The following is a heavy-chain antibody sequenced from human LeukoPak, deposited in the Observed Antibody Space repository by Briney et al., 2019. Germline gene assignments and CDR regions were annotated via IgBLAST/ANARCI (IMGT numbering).Heavy chain of an antibody. CDR3: GHYCIRAASVSGAFDI. J-gene: IGHJ3*02. CDR1: GRHLSTSNYY. D-gene: IGHD6-13*01. CDR2: IYDSETT. V-gene: IGHV4-39*01. Sequence: SETLSLTCTVSGRHLSTSNYYWGWVREPPGRGLEWFGSIYDSETTYYNPSHESRVTISVDTPKNQFSLKLICVTPADSAVYYCGHYCIRAASVSGAFDIWGQGTVVTVPS.